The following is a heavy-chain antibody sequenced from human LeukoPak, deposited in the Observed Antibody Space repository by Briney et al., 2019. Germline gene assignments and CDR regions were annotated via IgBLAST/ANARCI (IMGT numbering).Heavy chain of an antibody. CDR3: ARANYGDYGMGDFDY. V-gene: IGHV4-30-4*01. CDR2: IYYSGST. J-gene: IGHJ4*02. D-gene: IGHD4-17*01. CDR1: GGSISSGDYY. Sequence: ASETLSLTCTVSGGSISSGDYYWSWIRQPPGKCLEWIGYIYYSGSTYYNPSLKSRVTISVDTSKNQFYLKLSSVTAADTAVYYCARANYGDYGMGDFDYWGQGTLVTVSS.